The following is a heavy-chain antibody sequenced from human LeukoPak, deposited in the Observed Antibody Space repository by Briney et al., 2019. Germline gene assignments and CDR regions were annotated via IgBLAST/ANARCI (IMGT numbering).Heavy chain of an antibody. Sequence: SETLSLTCTVPGGSISSYYWSWIRQPPGKGLEWIGYIYYSGSTNYNPSLKSRVTISVDTSKNQFSLKLSSVTAADTAVYYCARDYYDSSGYYYDDAFDIWGQGTMVTVSS. V-gene: IGHV4-59*01. CDR3: ARDYYDSSGYYYDDAFDI. D-gene: IGHD3-22*01. CDR1: GGSISSYY. CDR2: IYYSGST. J-gene: IGHJ3*02.